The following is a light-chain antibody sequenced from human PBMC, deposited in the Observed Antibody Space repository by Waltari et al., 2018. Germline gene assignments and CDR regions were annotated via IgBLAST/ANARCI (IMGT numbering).Light chain of an antibody. CDR3: HVWHPDVDPGV. CDR1: TVGTYN. CDR2: YDS. J-gene: IGLJ1*01. V-gene: IGLV3-21*04. Sequence: SYLVTHPPSVSVSEGQTATITPGAPTVGTYNVRRYQQKAGQPPVLVIFYDSDRPSGIPERFSGSNSGNTATLTISRVEAGDEASYYCHVWHPDVDPGVFGTGTEVTVL.